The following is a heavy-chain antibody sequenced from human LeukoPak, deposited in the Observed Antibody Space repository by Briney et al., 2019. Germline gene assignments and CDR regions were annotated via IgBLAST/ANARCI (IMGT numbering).Heavy chain of an antibody. V-gene: IGHV3-7*01. Sequence: GGSLRLSCAASGFTFSSYSMNWVRQAPGKGLEWVASIREDGSEKTSVDSVKGRFTISRDNAKNSVYLQMDSLRGEDTAVYYCARGPTNGQAFDYWGQGTLVSVSS. CDR1: GFTFSSYS. J-gene: IGHJ4*02. CDR2: IREDGSEK. D-gene: IGHD2-8*01. CDR3: ARGPTNGQAFDY.